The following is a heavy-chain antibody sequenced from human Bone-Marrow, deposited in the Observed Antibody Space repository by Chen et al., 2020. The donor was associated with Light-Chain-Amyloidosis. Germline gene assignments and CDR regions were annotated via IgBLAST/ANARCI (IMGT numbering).Heavy chain of an antibody. D-gene: IGHD5-12*01. CDR1: GFTFRTSW. CDR2: INPDGTRV. Sequence: DVQLLESGGGLVQPGGSLRLSCAASGFTFRTSWMHCVRQAPGKGLVWVSRINPDGTRVDYADSVRGRFTISRDDAKSTVYLQMNSLRAEDTAVYYCSIEFTGYDDYWGQGTLVTVSS. CDR3: SIEFTGYDDY. V-gene: IGHV3-74*01. J-gene: IGHJ4*02.